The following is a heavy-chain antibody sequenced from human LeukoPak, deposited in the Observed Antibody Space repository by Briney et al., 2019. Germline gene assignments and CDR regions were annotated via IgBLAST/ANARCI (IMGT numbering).Heavy chain of an antibody. CDR2: ISSSSSYI. V-gene: IGHV3-21*01. Sequence: GGSLRLSCAASGFTFSSYAMHWVRQAPGKGLEWVSSISSSSSYIYYADSVKGRFTISRDNAKNSLYLQMNSLRAEDTAVYYCARSPDGSYDYWGQGTLVTVSS. J-gene: IGHJ4*02. CDR1: GFTFSSYA. CDR3: ARSPDGSYDY.